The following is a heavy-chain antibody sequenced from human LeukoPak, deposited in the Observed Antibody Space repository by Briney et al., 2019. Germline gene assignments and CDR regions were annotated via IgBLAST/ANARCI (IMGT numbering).Heavy chain of an antibody. J-gene: IGHJ4*02. V-gene: IGHV4-59*01. CDR1: GGSISSYY. D-gene: IGHD1-26*01. CDR2: IYYSGST. CDR3: ASGRRELPVDY. Sequence: SETLSLTCPVSGGSISSYYWSWIRQPPGKGLEWIGYIYYSGSTNYNPSLKSRVTISVDTSKNQFSLKLSSVTAADTAVYYCASGRRELPVDYWGQGTLVTVSS.